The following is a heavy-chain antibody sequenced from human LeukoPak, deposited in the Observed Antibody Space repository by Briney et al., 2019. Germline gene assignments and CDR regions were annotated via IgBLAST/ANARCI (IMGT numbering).Heavy chain of an antibody. CDR1: GFTFTNFE. CDR3: ARAGPPAFDP. V-gene: IGHV3-48*03. Sequence: PGGSLRLSCAASGFTFTNFEMNWVRQAPGKGLEWVSYISYSGSTTSYADSVKGRFTISRDNAKSSLYLQMNILRAEDTAVYYCARAGPPAFDPWGQGTLVTVSS. CDR2: ISYSGSTT. J-gene: IGHJ5*02.